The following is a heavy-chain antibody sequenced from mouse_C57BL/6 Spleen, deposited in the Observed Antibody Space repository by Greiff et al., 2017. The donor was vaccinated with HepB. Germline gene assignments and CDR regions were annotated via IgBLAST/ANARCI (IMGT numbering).Heavy chain of an antibody. J-gene: IGHJ3*01. D-gene: IGHD2-3*01. Sequence: QVQLQQSGAELGKPGASVKISCKASGYAFRSYWMNGVKQRPGKGLEWIGQIYPGDGDTNYNGKFKGKATLTADKSSSTAYMQLSSLTSEDSAVYFCARRGDDGYPSFAYWGQGTLVTVSA. CDR1: GYAFRSYW. CDR2: IYPGDGDT. CDR3: ARRGDDGYPSFAY. V-gene: IGHV1-80*01.